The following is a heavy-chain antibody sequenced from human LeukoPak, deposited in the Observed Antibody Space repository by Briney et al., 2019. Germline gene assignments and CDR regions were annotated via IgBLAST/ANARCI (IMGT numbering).Heavy chain of an antibody. CDR1: GYSFTDYF. CDR2: INPNSGGT. Sequence: AASVKVSCKASGYSFTDYFIRWVRQAPGQGLEWMGWINPNSGGTNYAQKFQGRVTMTRDTSISTAYMELTSLTSDDTAVYYCAGGRYSPRLSPTMNYYYYYYMDVWGKGTAVTVSS. V-gene: IGHV1-2*02. J-gene: IGHJ6*03. CDR3: AGGRYSPRLSPTMNYYYYYYMDV. D-gene: IGHD5-18*01.